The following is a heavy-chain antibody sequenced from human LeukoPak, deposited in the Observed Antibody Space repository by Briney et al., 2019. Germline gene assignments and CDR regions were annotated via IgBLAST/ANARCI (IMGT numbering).Heavy chain of an antibody. J-gene: IGHJ4*02. CDR2: IGAGGHST. V-gene: IGHV3-23*01. Sequence: GGSLRLSCAASGFTFSSYAMNWVRQAPGKGLEWVSTIGAGGHSTYYADSVKGRFTISRGNSKNTLYLQMNSLRADDTAVYYCAKVPNYYGSGSQGYFDYWGQGTLVTVSS. CDR1: GFTFSSYA. CDR3: AKVPNYYGSGSQGYFDY. D-gene: IGHD3-10*01.